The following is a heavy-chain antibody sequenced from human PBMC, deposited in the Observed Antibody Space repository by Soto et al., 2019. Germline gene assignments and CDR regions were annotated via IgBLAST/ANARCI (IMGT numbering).Heavy chain of an antibody. CDR1: GDSIISSDFY. J-gene: IGHJ5*02. Sequence: LSLTCTVSGDSIISSDFYWGWVRQPPGKGLEWIGSIFYLGSSYYNPSLKSRVTMSVDTSKNQFSLRLRSVTAADTALYFCARHSLALRKNNWFDPWGQGIMVTVSS. V-gene: IGHV4-39*01. D-gene: IGHD3-3*02. CDR3: ARHSLALRKNNWFDP. CDR2: IFYLGSS.